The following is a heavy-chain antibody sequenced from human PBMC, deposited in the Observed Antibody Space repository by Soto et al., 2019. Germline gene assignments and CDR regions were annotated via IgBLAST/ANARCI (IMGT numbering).Heavy chain of an antibody. D-gene: IGHD1-26*01. J-gene: IGHJ6*02. CDR3: ASLANSGSYYYYYGMDV. V-gene: IGHV4-39*01. CDR2: IYYSGST. Sequence: SETLSLTCTVSGGSISSSSYYWGWIRQPPGKGLEWIGSIYYSGSTYYNPSLKSRVTISVDTSKNQFSLKLSSVTTADTAVYYCASLANSGSYYYYYGMDVWGQGTTVTVSS. CDR1: GGSISSSSYY.